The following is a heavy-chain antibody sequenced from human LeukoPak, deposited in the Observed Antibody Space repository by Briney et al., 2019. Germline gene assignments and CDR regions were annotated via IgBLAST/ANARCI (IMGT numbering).Heavy chain of an antibody. V-gene: IGHV3-23*01. D-gene: IGHD3-22*01. Sequence: GGSLRLSCAASGFTFISYAMSSVRQAPGKGLEWVSAISGSGGSTYYADSVKGRFTISRDNSKNTLYLQMNSLRAEDTAVYYCAKRSDSSGYPEYFQHWGQGTLVTVSS. J-gene: IGHJ1*01. CDR1: GFTFISYA. CDR3: AKRSDSSGYPEYFQH. CDR2: ISGSGGST.